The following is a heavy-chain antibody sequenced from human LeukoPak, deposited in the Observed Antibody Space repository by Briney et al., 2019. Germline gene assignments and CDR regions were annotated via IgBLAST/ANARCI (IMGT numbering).Heavy chain of an antibody. V-gene: IGHV3-20*04. CDR1: GFTFSTQS. D-gene: IGHD3-3*01. Sequence: GGSLRLSCAASGFTFSTQSMNWVRQVPGKGLEWVSGINWNGGSTGYADSVKGRFTISRDNAKNSLYLQMDSLRVEDTALYYCARGIRFLEWLSGFDYWGQGTLVTVSS. CDR3: ARGIRFLEWLSGFDY. J-gene: IGHJ4*02. CDR2: INWNGGST.